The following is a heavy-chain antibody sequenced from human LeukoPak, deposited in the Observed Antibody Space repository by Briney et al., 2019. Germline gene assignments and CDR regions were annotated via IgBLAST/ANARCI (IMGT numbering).Heavy chain of an antibody. CDR2: IIPIPGIA. CDR3: ARGRPWDYYFDY. V-gene: IGHV1-69*04. J-gene: IGHJ4*02. D-gene: IGHD1-26*01. CDR1: RGTFSSYA. Sequence: GASVKVSCKASRGTFSSYAISWVRQAPGQGIEWMGRIIPIPGIANYAQRFQGRVTMTRNTSISTASMELSSLRSEDTAVYYCARGRPWDYYFDYWGQGTLVTVSS.